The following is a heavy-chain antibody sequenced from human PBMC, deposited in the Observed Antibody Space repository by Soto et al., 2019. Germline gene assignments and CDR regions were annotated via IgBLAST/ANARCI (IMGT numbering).Heavy chain of an antibody. J-gene: IGHJ6*03. D-gene: IGHD5-12*01. CDR3: ARHYSPWGGYEKYYMDV. CDR2: IYYSGST. CDR1: GGSISSYY. Sequence: SETLSLTCTVSGGSISSYYWSWIRQPPGKGLEWIGYIYYSGSTNYNPSLKSRVTISVDTSKNQFSLKLSSVTAADTAVYYCARHYSPWGGYEKYYMDVWGKGTTVTVSS. V-gene: IGHV4-59*08.